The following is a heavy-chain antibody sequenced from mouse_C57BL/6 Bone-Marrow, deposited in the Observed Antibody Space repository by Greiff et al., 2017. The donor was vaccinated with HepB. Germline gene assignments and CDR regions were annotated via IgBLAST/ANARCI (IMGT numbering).Heavy chain of an antibody. V-gene: IGHV14-2*01. CDR1: GFNIKDYY. CDR3: ATYGNLYYYAMDY. J-gene: IGHJ4*01. D-gene: IGHD2-1*01. CDR2: IDPEDGET. Sequence: VQLQQSGAELVKPGASVKLSCTASGFNIKDYYMHWVKQRTEQGLEWIGRIDPEDGETKYAPKVQGKATITADTSSNTAYLQLSSLKSEDTAVYYFATYGNLYYYAMDYWGQGTSVTVSS.